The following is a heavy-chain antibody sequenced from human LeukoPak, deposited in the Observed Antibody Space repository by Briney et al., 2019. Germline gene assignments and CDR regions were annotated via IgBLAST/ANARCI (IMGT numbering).Heavy chain of an antibody. CDR2: ISYDGSNK. CDR3: ARAAVSSSWYGAFDI. D-gene: IGHD6-13*01. Sequence: PGGSLRLSCAASGFTFSSYAMHWVRQAPGKGLEWVAAISYDGSNKYYADSVKGRFTISRDNSKNTLYLQMNSLRAEDTAVYYCARAAVSSSWYGAFDIWGQGTMVTVSS. J-gene: IGHJ3*02. V-gene: IGHV3-30*01. CDR1: GFTFSSYA.